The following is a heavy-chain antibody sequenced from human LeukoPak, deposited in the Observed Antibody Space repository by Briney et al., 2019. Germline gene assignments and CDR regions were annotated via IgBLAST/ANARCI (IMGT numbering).Heavy chain of an antibody. Sequence: GGSLRLSCAASGFTFSSYAMHWVRQPPGKGLEYVSAISRNGGSTYYANSVKGRFTISRDNSKNTLYLQMGSLRAEDMAVYYCARGSDTAMVPLCSFFYWGQGTLVTVSS. D-gene: IGHD5-18*01. CDR1: GFTFSSYA. CDR2: ISRNGGST. J-gene: IGHJ4*02. CDR3: ARGSDTAMVPLCSFFY. V-gene: IGHV3-64*01.